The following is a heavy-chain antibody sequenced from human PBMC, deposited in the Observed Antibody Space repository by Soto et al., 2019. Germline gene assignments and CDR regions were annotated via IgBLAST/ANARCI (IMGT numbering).Heavy chain of an antibody. CDR3: AKDGPQLWFGY. CDR2: ISYDGSNK. J-gene: IGHJ4*02. D-gene: IGHD5-18*01. CDR1: GFTFSSYG. Sequence: QVQLVESGGGVGQPGRSLRLSCAASGFTFSSYGMHWVRQAPGKGLEWVAVISYDGSNKYYADSVKGRFTISRDNSKNTLYLQMNSLRAEDTAVYYCAKDGPQLWFGYWGQGTLVTVSS. V-gene: IGHV3-30*18.